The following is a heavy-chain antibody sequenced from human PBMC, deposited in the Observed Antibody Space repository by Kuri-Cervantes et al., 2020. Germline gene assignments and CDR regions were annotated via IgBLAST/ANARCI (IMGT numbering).Heavy chain of an antibody. CDR1: GYTFTSYD. D-gene: IGHD3-22*01. J-gene: IGHJ4*02. CDR2: MNPNSGNT. Sequence: ASVKVSCKASGYTFTSYDINWVRQATGQGLEWMGWMNPNSGNTGYAQKFQGRVTMTRSTSISTAYMELSSLRSEDTAVYYCARVNYYDSSGYYEGKRMFDYWGQGTLVTVSS. CDR3: ARVNYYDSSGYYEGKRMFDY. V-gene: IGHV1-8*01.